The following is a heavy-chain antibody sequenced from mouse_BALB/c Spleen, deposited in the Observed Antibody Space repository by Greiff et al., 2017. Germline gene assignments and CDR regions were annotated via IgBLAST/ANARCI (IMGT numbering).Heavy chain of an antibody. J-gene: IGHJ1*01. D-gene: IGHD1-1*01. V-gene: IGHV3-8*02. CDR1: GDSITSGY. CDR3: ARSPVGSSYVRNFDV. Sequence: DVQLQESGPSLVKPSQTLSLTCSVTGDSITSGYWNWIRKFPGNKLEYMGYISYSGSTYYNPSLKSRISITRDTSKNQYYLQLNSVTSEDTATYYCARSPVGSSYVRNFDVWGAGPSVTVSS. CDR2: ISYSGST.